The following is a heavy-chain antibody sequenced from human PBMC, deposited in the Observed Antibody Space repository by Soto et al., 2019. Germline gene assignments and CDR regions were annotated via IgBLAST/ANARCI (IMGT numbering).Heavy chain of an antibody. CDR3: TRVPGGGLWFGVL. D-gene: IGHD3-10*01. CDR1: GFTFGDYA. CDR2: IRSKAYGGTT. V-gene: IGHV3-49*03. J-gene: IGHJ4*02. Sequence: GGSLRLSCTASGFTFGDYAMSWFRQAPGKGLEWVGFIRSKAYGGTTEYAASVKGRFTISRDDSKSIAYLQMNSLKTEDTAVYYCTRVPGGGLWFGVLWGQGTLVTVSS.